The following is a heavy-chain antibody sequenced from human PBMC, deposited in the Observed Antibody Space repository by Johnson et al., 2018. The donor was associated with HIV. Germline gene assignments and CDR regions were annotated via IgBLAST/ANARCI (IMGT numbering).Heavy chain of an antibody. J-gene: IGHJ3*02. CDR1: GFTVSSNY. CDR2: ISYDGSSI. V-gene: IGHV3-30*18. CDR3: AKDGAMAFDI. Sequence: QVQLVESGGGLIQPGGSLRLSCAASGFTVSSNYMSWVRQTPGKGLEWVAIISYDGSSIYYADSVKGRFTISRDKSKNTLYLQMNSLRAEDTAVYYCAKDGAMAFDIWGQGTLVTVSS. D-gene: IGHD2-2*01.